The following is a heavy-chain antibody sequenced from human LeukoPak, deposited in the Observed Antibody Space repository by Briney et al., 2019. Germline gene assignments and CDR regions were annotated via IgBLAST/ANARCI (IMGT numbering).Heavy chain of an antibody. V-gene: IGHV1-46*02. CDR1: GYIFNTYH. CDR3: ARGFKRQPFDY. CDR2: INPSGGST. J-gene: IGHJ4*02. D-gene: IGHD6-13*01. Sequence: GASVKVSCKAPGYIFNTYHMHWVRQAPGQGLEWMGIINPSGGSTSYAQKFQGRVTMTRDTSTSTVYMELSSLRSEDTAVYYCARGFKRQPFDYWGQGTLVTVSS.